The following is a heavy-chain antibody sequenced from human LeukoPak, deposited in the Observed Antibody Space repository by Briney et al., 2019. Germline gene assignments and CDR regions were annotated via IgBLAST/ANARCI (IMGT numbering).Heavy chain of an antibody. V-gene: IGHV3-21*01. Sequence: ETLSLTCAVYGGSFSGYYWSWVRQTPGKGLEWVSSISSTSRFIHYADSVKGRFTISRDDDKNSLYLQMNSLRAEDTAVYYCARDGSYFGQYYFDYWGQGTLVTVSS. D-gene: IGHD1-26*01. CDR3: ARDGSYFGQYYFDY. CDR1: GGSFSGYY. J-gene: IGHJ4*02. CDR2: ISSTSRFI.